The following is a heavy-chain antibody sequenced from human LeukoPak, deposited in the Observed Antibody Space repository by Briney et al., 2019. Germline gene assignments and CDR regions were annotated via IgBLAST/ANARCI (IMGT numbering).Heavy chain of an antibody. J-gene: IGHJ4*01. V-gene: IGHV4-39*01. Sequence: SETLSPTCTVSGGSISSGTYFWGWIRQPPGKGLEWIGSISYSGSTTYNTSLKSRVTISLDTSKNQFSLRLSSVTAADTAVYYCARHDTYYGAGSQFDYWGQGTLVTVPS. CDR3: ARHDTYYGAGSQFDY. D-gene: IGHD3-10*01. CDR2: ISYSGST. CDR1: GGSISSGTYF.